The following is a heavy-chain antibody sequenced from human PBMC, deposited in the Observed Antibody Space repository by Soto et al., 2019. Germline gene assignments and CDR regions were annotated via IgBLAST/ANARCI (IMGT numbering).Heavy chain of an antibody. CDR2: IIPIFGTA. Sequence: SVKVSCKASGGTFSSYAISWVRQAPGQGLEWMGGIIPIFGTANYAQKFQGRVTITADESTSTAYMELSSLRSEDTAVYYCARHYCTNGVCYTMGGSSYYSGMDVWGQGTTVTGS. V-gene: IGHV1-69*13. D-gene: IGHD2-8*01. J-gene: IGHJ6*02. CDR3: ARHYCTNGVCYTMGGSSYYSGMDV. CDR1: GGTFSSYA.